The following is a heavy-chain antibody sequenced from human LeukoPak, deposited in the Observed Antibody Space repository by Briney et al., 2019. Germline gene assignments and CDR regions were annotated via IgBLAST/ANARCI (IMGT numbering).Heavy chain of an antibody. J-gene: IGHJ5*02. D-gene: IGHD2-2*02. Sequence: AASVKVSCTASGYTFTSYDINWVRQATGQGLEWTGWMNPNSGNTGYAQKFQGRVTMTRNTSISTAYMELSSLRSEDTAVYYCARGAPFYCSSTSCYTPNWFDPWGQGTLVTVSS. V-gene: IGHV1-8*01. CDR2: MNPNSGNT. CDR1: GYTFTSYD. CDR3: ARGAPFYCSSTSCYTPNWFDP.